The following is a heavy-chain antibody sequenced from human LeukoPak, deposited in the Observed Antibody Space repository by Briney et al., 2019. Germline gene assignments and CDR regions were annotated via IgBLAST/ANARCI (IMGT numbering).Heavy chain of an antibody. J-gene: IGHJ5*02. CDR3: AKDSRRGDYAASWFDP. CDR1: GSSFSSNW. CDR2: IKRDGSQK. V-gene: IGHV3-7*03. Sequence: GGSLRLSCAAPGSSFSSNWMGWVRQAPGKGLEWVAHIKRDGSQKYYLDSVKGRFTISRDNAKNSLYLQMNSLRAEDTAVYYCAKDSRRGDYAASWFDPWGQGTLVTVSS. D-gene: IGHD4-17*01.